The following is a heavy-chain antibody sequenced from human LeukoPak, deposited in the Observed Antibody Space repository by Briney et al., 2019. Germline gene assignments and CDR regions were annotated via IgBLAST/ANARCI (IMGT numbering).Heavy chain of an antibody. CDR2: ISTSSSYI. CDR1: GFTFSSYS. D-gene: IGHD2-15*01. Sequence: PGGSLRLSCAASGFTFSSYSMNWVRQAPGKGLEWVSSISTSSSYIFYADSVKGRFTISRDNAKNSLYLQMNSLRAEDTAVYYCAREIGYCSGGSCYRPVFYYGMDAWGQGTTVTVSS. CDR3: AREIGYCSGGSCYRPVFYYGMDA. V-gene: IGHV3-21*01. J-gene: IGHJ6*02.